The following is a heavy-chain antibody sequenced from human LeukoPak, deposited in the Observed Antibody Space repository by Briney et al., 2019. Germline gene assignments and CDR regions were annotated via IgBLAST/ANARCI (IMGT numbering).Heavy chain of an antibody. J-gene: IGHJ4*02. CDR2: ISGSGGST. D-gene: IGHD3-22*01. CDR1: GFTFSSYS. V-gene: IGHV3-23*01. Sequence: PGGSLRLSCAASGFTFSSYSMNWVRQAPGKGLEWVSAISGSGGSTYYADSVKGRFTISRDNSKNTLYLQMNRLRAEDTAVYYCAKDYRYYDSSGYYGLFDYWGQGTLVTVSS. CDR3: AKDYRYYDSSGYYGLFDY.